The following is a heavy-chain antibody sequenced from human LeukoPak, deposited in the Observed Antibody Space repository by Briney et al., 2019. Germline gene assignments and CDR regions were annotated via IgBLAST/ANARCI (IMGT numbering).Heavy chain of an antibody. CDR2: IYYSGST. J-gene: IGHJ4*02. CDR1: GGSISSYY. Sequence: SETLSLTCTVSGGSISSYYWSWIRQPPGKGLEWIGYIYYSGSTNYNPSLKSRVTISVETSKNQFSLKLSSVTAADTAVYYCARFPLYYDSSLFDYWGQGTLVTVSS. V-gene: IGHV4-59*01. CDR3: ARFPLYYDSSLFDY. D-gene: IGHD3-22*01.